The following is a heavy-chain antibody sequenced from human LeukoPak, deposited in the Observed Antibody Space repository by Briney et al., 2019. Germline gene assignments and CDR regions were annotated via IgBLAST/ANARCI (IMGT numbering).Heavy chain of an antibody. CDR3: ARLQRITMAGPDYWYFDL. D-gene: IGHD3-10*01. J-gene: IGHJ2*01. V-gene: IGHV4-59*01. CDR1: GDSISSYY. CDR2: IYYSGST. Sequence: SETLSLTCTVSGDSISSYYWSWIRQPPEKGLEWIGYIYYSGSTNYNPSLKSRVTISVDTSRTQFSLKMNSVTAADTAVYYCARLQRITMAGPDYWYFDLWGRGTLVTVSS.